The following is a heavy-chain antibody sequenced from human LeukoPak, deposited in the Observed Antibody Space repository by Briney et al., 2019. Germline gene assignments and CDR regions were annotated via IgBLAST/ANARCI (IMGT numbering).Heavy chain of an antibody. D-gene: IGHD3-3*01. Sequence: GRSLRLSCAASGFTFSSYGMHWVRQAPGKGLEWVAVISYDGSNKYYADSVKGRFTISRDNSKNTLYLQMNSLRAEDTAVYYCASRSSIWSGYQDTLYYFDSWGQGTLVTVSS. J-gene: IGHJ4*02. V-gene: IGHV3-30*03. CDR2: ISYDGSNK. CDR1: GFTFSSYG. CDR3: ASRSSIWSGYQDTLYYFDS.